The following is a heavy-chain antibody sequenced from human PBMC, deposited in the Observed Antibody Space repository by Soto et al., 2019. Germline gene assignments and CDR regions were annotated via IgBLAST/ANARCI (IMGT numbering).Heavy chain of an antibody. J-gene: IGHJ6*02. CDR2: IRRKAKSYTT. CDR1: GLIFSDYH. Sequence: EVQLVESGGGLVQPGGSLRLSCAASGLIFSDYHMDWVRQAPGKGLEWVGRIRRKAKSYTTEYAASVKGRFTISRDDSKNSLYLQMNSLKSGDTAVYYCAMLGGWSGGSSGMDVWGQGTTVTVSS. V-gene: IGHV3-72*01. CDR3: AMLGGWSGGSSGMDV. D-gene: IGHD6-19*01.